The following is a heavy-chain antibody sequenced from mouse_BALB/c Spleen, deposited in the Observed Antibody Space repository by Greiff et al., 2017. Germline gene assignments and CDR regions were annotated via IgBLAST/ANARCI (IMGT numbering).Heavy chain of an antibody. Sequence: EVKLVESGAELVKPGASVKLSCTASGFNIKDTYMHWVKQRPEQGLEWIGRIDPANGNTKYDPKFQGKATITADTSSNTAYLQLSSLTSEDTAVYYCARRSTTVVAGDYCDYWGQGTTLTVSS. D-gene: IGHD1-1*01. CDR2: IDPANGNT. V-gene: IGHV14-3*02. J-gene: IGHJ2*01. CDR1: GFNIKDTY. CDR3: ARRSTTVVAGDYCDY.